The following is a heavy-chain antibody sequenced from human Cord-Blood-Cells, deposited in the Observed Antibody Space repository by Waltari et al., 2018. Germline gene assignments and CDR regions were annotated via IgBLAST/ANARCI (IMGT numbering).Heavy chain of an antibody. CDR2: INYSRST. D-gene: IGHD6-6*01. J-gene: IGHJ5*02. Sequence: QLQLQESGPGLVKPSETLSLTCTVSGGSISSSSYYWGWIRQLPGKGLEWIGSINYSRSTYYNPSLKSRGTISADTSNNQFSLKLSSVTAADTAVYYCARRAGIAARNWFDPWGQGTLVTVSS. V-gene: IGHV4-39*01. CDR3: ARRAGIAARNWFDP. CDR1: GGSISSSSYY.